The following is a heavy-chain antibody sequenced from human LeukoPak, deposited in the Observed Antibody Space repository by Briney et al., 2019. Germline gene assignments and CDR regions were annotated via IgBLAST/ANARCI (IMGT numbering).Heavy chain of an antibody. V-gene: IGHV3-23*01. Sequence: PGGSLRLSCAASGFTFSSYAMSWVRQAPGKGLEWVSAISGSGGSTYYADSVKGRFTISRDNSKNTLYLQMNSLRAEDTAVYYCAKQVTDYDFWSGYLRYFDYWGQGTLVTVSS. CDR3: AKQVTDYDFWSGYLRYFDY. CDR2: ISGSGGST. D-gene: IGHD3-3*01. CDR1: GFTFSSYA. J-gene: IGHJ4*02.